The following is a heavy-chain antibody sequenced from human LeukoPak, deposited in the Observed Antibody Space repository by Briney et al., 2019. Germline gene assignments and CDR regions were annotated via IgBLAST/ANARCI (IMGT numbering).Heavy chain of an antibody. D-gene: IGHD2-2*01. CDR3: ARGGGIVVVPAAMRFRFDP. CDR1: GGSFSGYY. J-gene: IGHJ5*02. CDR2: INHSGST. V-gene: IGHV4-34*01. Sequence: SETPSLTCAVYGGSFSGYYWSWIRQPPGKGLEWIGEINHSGSTNYNPSLKSRVTISVDTSKNQFSLKLSSVTAADTAMYYCARGGGIVVVPAAMRFRFDPWGQGTLVTVSS.